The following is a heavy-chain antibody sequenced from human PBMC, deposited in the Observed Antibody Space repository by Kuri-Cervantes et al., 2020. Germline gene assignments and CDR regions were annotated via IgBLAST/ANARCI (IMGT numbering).Heavy chain of an antibody. CDR1: GFTVSSNY. V-gene: IGHV3-53*01. D-gene: IGHD3-10*01. CDR3: ARGGFDLLSLHFDY. Sequence: GGSLRLSCAAPGFTVSSNYMSWVRQAPGKGLEWVSVIYSVGGTFYADSVKGRFTISRDNSRNTLYLQMNSLRAQDTAVYYCARGGFDLLSLHFDYWGQGTLVTVSS. J-gene: IGHJ4*02. CDR2: IYSVGGT.